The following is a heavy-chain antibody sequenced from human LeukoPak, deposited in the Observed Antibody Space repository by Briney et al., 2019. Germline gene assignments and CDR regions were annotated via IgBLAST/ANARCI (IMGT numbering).Heavy chain of an antibody. CDR1: GFTFSSYA. D-gene: IGHD2-2*01. CDR3: ARSGGVREDIVVVPATFDP. CDR2: ISSNGGST. J-gene: IGHJ5*02. V-gene: IGHV3-64*01. Sequence: PGGSLRLSCAASGFTFSSYAMHWVRQAPGKGLEYVSAISSNGGSTYYANSVKGRFTISRDNSKNTLYLQMNSLRAEDTAVYYCARSGGVREDIVVVPATFDPWGQGTLVTVSS.